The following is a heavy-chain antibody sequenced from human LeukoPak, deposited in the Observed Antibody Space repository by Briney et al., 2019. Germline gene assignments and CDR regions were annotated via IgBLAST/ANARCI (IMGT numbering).Heavy chain of an antibody. CDR2: INPSGGST. CDR3: ARGITRLPYSSSRSMGY. Sequence: ASVKVSCKASGYTFTSYYMHWVRQAPGQGLEWMGIINPSGGSTSYAQKFQGRVTMTRNTSISTAYMELSSLRSEDTAVYYCARGITRLPYSSSRSMGYWGQGTLVTVSS. D-gene: IGHD6-13*01. CDR1: GYTFTSYY. V-gene: IGHV1-46*01. J-gene: IGHJ4*02.